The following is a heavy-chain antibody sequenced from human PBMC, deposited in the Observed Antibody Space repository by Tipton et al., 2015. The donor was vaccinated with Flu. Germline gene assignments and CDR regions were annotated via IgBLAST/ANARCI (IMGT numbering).Heavy chain of an antibody. CDR3: ARGDGYNFDY. J-gene: IGHJ4*02. CDR1: GYSTSSGFY. V-gene: IGHV4-38-2*02. CDR2: IYRSGST. D-gene: IGHD5-24*01. Sequence: PSLTCTVSGYSTSSGFYWGWIRQPPGKGLEWIGNIYRSGSTFYNPSLKSRVTISVDTSKNQFSLKLSSVTAADTAVYYCARGDGYNFDYWGQGTLVTVSS.